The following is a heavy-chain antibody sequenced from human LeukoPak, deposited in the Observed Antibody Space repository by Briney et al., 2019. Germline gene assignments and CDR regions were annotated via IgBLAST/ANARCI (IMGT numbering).Heavy chain of an antibody. V-gene: IGHV3-21*01. CDR3: AREQWLVPYGMDV. CDR2: ISSSSSYI. Sequence: GGSLRLSCAASGFTFSSYSMNWVRQAPGKGLEWVSSISSSSSYIYYADSVKGRFTISRDNAKNSLYLQMNSLRAEDTAVYYCAREQWLVPYGMDVWGQGTTVTVSS. J-gene: IGHJ6*02. D-gene: IGHD6-19*01. CDR1: GFTFSSYS.